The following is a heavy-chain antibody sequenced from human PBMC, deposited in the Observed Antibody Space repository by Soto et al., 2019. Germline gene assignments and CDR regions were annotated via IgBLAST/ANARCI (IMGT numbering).Heavy chain of an antibody. V-gene: IGHV3-48*02. CDR2: ISSSSSTI. Sequence: PGGSLRLSCAASGFTFSSYSMNWVRQAPGKGLEWVSYISSSSSTIYYADSVKGRFTISRDNAKNSLYLQMNSLRDEDTAAYYCARDVGLLSGYDYYYYGMDVWGQGTTVTVSS. D-gene: IGHD5-12*01. J-gene: IGHJ6*02. CDR1: GFTFSSYS. CDR3: ARDVGLLSGYDYYYYGMDV.